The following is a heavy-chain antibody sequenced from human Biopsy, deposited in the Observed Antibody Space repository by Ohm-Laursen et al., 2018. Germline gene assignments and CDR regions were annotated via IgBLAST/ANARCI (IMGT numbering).Heavy chain of an antibody. Sequence: GTLSLTCAVYGGSFSGYYWSWIRQPPGKGLEWIGEIYHSGSTNYNPSLKSRVTISVDTSRNQFSLKLRSVTAADTAVYYCARAVDYYDPYYYYGLDVWGQGTTVTVSS. CDR1: GGSFSGYY. V-gene: IGHV4-34*01. CDR3: ARAVDYYDPYYYYGLDV. J-gene: IGHJ6*02. CDR2: IYHSGST. D-gene: IGHD3-16*01.